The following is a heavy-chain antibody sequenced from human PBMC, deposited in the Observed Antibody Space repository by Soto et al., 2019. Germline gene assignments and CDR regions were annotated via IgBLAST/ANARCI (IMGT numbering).Heavy chain of an antibody. V-gene: IGHV1-58*01. J-gene: IGHJ3*02. CDR3: AAGDQFLEWLAYLDAFDI. CDR2: IVVGSGNT. D-gene: IGHD3-3*01. CDR1: GFTFTSSA. Sequence: ASVKVSCKASGFTFTSSAVQWVRQARGQRLEWIGWIVVGSGNTNYAQKFQERVTITRDMRSITAYMELSSLRSGDTAVYYCAAGDQFLEWLAYLDAFDIWGQGTLVTVSS.